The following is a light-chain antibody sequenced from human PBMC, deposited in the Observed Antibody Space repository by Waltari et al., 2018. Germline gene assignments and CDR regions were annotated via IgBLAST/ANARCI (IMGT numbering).Light chain of an antibody. CDR2: DVT. CDR3: CSYAGSFTYV. V-gene: IGLV2-11*01. CDR1: SSDVGGYNY. J-gene: IGLJ1*01. Sequence: QSALTQPRPVSGSPGQSVTISCTGTSSDVGGYNYVSWYQQHPGTAPKLMIYDVTKLPSGLPDRFAGSKSGNTASLTISGLQAEDEADYYCCSYAGSFTYVFGTGTKVTVL.